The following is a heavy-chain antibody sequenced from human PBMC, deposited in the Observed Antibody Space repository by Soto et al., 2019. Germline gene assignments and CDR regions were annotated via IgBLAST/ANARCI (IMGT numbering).Heavy chain of an antibody. Sequence: ASVKVSCKASGYTFTSYGISWVRQAPGQVLEWMGLISAYNGNTNYAQKLQGRVTMTTDTSTSTAYMELRSLRSDDTAVYYCARANEYYDILTGYYIPLVDYWGQGTLVTVSS. V-gene: IGHV1-18*04. CDR1: GYTFTSYG. J-gene: IGHJ4*02. CDR3: ARANEYYDILTGYYIPLVDY. D-gene: IGHD3-9*01. CDR2: ISAYNGNT.